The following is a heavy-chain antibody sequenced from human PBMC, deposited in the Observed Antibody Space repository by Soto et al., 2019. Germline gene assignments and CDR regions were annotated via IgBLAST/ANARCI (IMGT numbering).Heavy chain of an antibody. CDR3: ARDKITGLFDY. J-gene: IGHJ4*02. Sequence: SETLSLTSTVSGGSISSGYYYWSWIRQPPGKGLEWIGYIYYSGSTYYNPSLKSRVTISVDTSKNQFSLKLTSVTAADTAVYYCARDKITGLFDYWGQGTLVTVSS. V-gene: IGHV4-30-4*01. CDR1: GGSISSGYYY. D-gene: IGHD2-8*02. CDR2: IYYSGST.